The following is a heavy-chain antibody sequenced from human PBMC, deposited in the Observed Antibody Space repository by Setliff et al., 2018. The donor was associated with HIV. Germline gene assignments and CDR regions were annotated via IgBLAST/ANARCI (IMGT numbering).Heavy chain of an antibody. CDR1: GGSISSSSYF. Sequence: PSETLSLTCNVSGGSISSSSYFWGWIRQPPGKGLEWIGEVSHSGSTNYNPSLKSRVAISVDKSKNQFSLELNSVTAADTAVYYCARDQRLSYWGQGTLVTVSS. V-gene: IGHV4-39*07. J-gene: IGHJ4*02. CDR3: ARDQRLSY. CDR2: VSHSGST.